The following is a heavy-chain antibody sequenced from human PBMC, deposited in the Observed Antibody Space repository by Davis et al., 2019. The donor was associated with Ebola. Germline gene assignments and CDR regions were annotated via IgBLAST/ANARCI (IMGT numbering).Heavy chain of an antibody. Sequence: LRLSCTVSGGSISSGDYYWSWIRQPPGKGLEWIGYIYYSGSTYYNPSLKSRVTISVDTPKNQFSLKLSSVTAADTAVYYCARDVVVPAAIIYYYYGMDVWGQGTTVTVSS. CDR1: GGSISSGDYY. CDR3: ARDVVVPAAIIYYYYGMDV. V-gene: IGHV4-30-4*01. J-gene: IGHJ6*02. D-gene: IGHD2-2*01. CDR2: IYYSGST.